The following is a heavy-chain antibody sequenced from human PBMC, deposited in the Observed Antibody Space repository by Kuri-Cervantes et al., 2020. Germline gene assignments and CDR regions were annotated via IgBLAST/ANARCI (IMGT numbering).Heavy chain of an antibody. CDR3: ARVSGEWFGPMDV. CDR2: ISSSSSTI. V-gene: IGHV3-48*02. CDR1: GFTFSSYS. J-gene: IGHJ6*02. D-gene: IGHD3-3*01. Sequence: LSLTCAASGFTFSSYSMNWVRQAPGKGLEWVSYISSSSSTIYYADSVKGRFTISRDNAKNSLYLQMNSLRDEDTAVYYCARVSGEWFGPMDVWGQGTTVTVSS.